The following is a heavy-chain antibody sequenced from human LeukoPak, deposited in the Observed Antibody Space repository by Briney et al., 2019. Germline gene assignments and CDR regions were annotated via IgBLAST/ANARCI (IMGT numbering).Heavy chain of an antibody. V-gene: IGHV3-30*19. D-gene: IGHD5-12*01. CDR3: ARGSLRWLQFGVAGFDY. Sequence: GGSLRLSCAASAFPYSSYGMHWVRQAPGKGLEWVAVISYDGSNKYYADSVKGRFTISRDNSKNTLYLQMNSLRAEDTAVYYCARGSLRWLQFGVAGFDYWGQGTLVTVSS. CDR2: ISYDGSNK. CDR1: AFPYSSYG. J-gene: IGHJ4*02.